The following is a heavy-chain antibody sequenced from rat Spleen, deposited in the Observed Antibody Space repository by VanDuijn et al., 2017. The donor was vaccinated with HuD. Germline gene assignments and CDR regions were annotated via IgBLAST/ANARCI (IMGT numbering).Heavy chain of an antibody. D-gene: IGHD1-2*01. CDR2: ITSGGSNT. J-gene: IGHJ1*01. Sequence: EVQLVESGGGLVQPGRSLKLSCAASGFTFSSFAMAWVRQAPKKGLEWVATITSGGSNTYYPDSVKGRFTISRDNAKSTLYLQMDSLRSEDTATYYCAKTIAAIWGVMDAWGPGTMVTVSS. CDR1: GFTFSSFA. CDR3: AKTIAAIWGVMDA. V-gene: IGHV5-25*01.